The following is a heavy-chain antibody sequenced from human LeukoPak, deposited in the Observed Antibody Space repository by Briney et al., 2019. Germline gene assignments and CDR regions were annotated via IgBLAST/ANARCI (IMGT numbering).Heavy chain of an antibody. Sequence: ASVKVSCKASGYTFTGYYMHWVRQAPGQGLDWMGIINPSVGTTTYPQKFQGRVTMTRDMSTSTVYMELSSLRSEDTAVYYCAGGAVGYCTNGVRYGNLYYYYMGVWGKGTTVTVSS. CDR3: AGGAVGYCTNGVRYGNLYYYYMGV. CDR1: GYTFTGYY. J-gene: IGHJ6*03. CDR2: INPSVGTT. V-gene: IGHV1-46*01. D-gene: IGHD2-8*01.